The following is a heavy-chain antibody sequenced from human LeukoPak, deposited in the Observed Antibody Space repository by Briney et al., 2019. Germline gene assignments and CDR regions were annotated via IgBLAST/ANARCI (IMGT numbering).Heavy chain of an antibody. CDR3: ARDLGWGELPRYFDY. CDR1: GFTFGDYA. CDR2: IRPDGREI. V-gene: IGHV3-7*01. Sequence: GGSLRLSCTASGFTFGDYAMSWVRQAPVRGLEWVANIRPDGREIYYVDSVKGRFTISRDNAKNSLYLQMNSLRAEDTAVYYCARDLGWGELPRYFDYWGQGTLVTVSS. J-gene: IGHJ4*02. D-gene: IGHD1-26*01.